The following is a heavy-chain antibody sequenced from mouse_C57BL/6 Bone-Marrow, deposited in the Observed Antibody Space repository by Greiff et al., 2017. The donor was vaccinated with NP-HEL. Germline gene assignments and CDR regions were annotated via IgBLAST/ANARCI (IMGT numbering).Heavy chain of an antibody. CDR1: GYSITSGYY. CDR2: ISYDGSN. D-gene: IGHD2-4*01. CDR3: ARIYYDYDGGLYFDY. J-gene: IGHJ2*01. V-gene: IGHV3-6*01. Sequence: EVKLLESGPGLVKPSQSLSLTCSVTGYSITSGYYWNWIRQFPGNKLEWMGYISYDGSNNYNPSLKNRISITRDTSKNQFFLKLNSVTTEDTATYYCARIYYDYDGGLYFDYWGQGTTLTVSS.